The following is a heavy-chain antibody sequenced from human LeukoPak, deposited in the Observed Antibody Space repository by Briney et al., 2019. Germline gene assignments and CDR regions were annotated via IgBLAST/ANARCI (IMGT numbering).Heavy chain of an antibody. V-gene: IGHV3-9*01. D-gene: IGHD1-26*01. CDR3: AKEMDSGSYSYYYYYGMDV. J-gene: IGHJ6*02. CDR2: ISWHSGRI. Sequence: LAGGSLRLSCAASVFTLDDYAMHWVREAPGKGLEGVSGISWHSGRIGYADSVKGRFTISRDNAKNSLYLQMNSLRAEDTALYYCAKEMDSGSYSYYYYYGMDVWGQGTTVTVSS. CDR1: VFTLDDYA.